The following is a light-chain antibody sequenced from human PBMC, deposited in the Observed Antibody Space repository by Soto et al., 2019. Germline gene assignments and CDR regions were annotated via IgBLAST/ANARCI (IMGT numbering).Light chain of an antibody. J-gene: IGKJ4*01. Sequence: GVSQSASTLSVSTGERATLSCRASESVSSKLVWYQQKPGQAPRLLIHDASTRATGIPARFSGSGSGTEFTLTISSLQSEDFAVYYCQQYNNWPPLTFGGGTKVDIK. CDR2: DAS. CDR1: ESVSSK. V-gene: IGKV3-15*01. CDR3: QQYNNWPPLT.